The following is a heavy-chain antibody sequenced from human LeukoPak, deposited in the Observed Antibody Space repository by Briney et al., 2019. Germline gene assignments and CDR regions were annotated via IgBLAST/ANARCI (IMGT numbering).Heavy chain of an antibody. CDR3: ARDPGTLRGSVSNAFDI. CDR2: IYYSGST. CDR1: GGSISSSSYY. V-gene: IGHV4-39*07. D-gene: IGHD1-26*01. Sequence: PSETLSLTCTVSGGSISSSSYYWGWLRQPPGKGLEWIGSIYYSGSTYYNPSLKSRVTISVDTSKNQFSLKLSSVTAADTAVYYCARDPGTLRGSVSNAFDIWGQGTMVTVSS. J-gene: IGHJ3*02.